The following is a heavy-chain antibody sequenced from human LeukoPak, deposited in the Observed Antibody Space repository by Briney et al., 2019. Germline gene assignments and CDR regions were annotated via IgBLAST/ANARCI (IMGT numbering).Heavy chain of an antibody. V-gene: IGHV4-34*01. CDR1: GGSFSGYY. J-gene: IGHJ5*02. CDR2: INHSGST. D-gene: IGHD3-22*01. CDR3: ARLGTDYYDSSGYNGNNWFDP. Sequence: SETLSLTCAVCGGSFSGYYWSWIRQPPGKGLECIGEINHSGSTKYNTYLKRRGTISIETSKNQFSLKLSSVTAADTAVYYCARLGTDYYDSSGYNGNNWFDPWGQGTLVTVSS.